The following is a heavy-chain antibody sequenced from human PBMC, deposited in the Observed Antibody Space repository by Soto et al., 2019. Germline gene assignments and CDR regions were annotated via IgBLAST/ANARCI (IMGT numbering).Heavy chain of an antibody. CDR2: IYYSGST. Sequence: QVQLQESGPGLVKPSQTLCLTCAVSGGSISSGDYYWSWIRQPPGKGLEWIGYIYYSGSTYYNPSLKSRVTISVDTSKNQFSLKLSSVTAADTAVYYCARVRDIFWAGWFDPWGQVTLVTVSS. D-gene: IGHD2-15*01. CDR1: GGSISSGDYY. J-gene: IGHJ5*02. CDR3: ARVRDIFWAGWFDP. V-gene: IGHV4-30-4*01.